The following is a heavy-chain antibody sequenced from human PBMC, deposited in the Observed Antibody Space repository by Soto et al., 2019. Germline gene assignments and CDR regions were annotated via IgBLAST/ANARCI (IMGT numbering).Heavy chain of an antibody. D-gene: IGHD6-13*01. CDR1: GGSISSYY. CDR2: IYTSGST. J-gene: IGHJ6*02. CDR3: ARDYSSSWNYYYYYGMDV. V-gene: IGHV4-4*07. Sequence: PSETLSLTCTVSGGSISSYYWSWIRQPAGKGLEWIGRIYTSGSTNYNPSLKSRVTMSVDTSKNQFSLKLGSVTAADTAVYYCARDYSSSWNYYYYYGMDVWGQGTTVTVSS.